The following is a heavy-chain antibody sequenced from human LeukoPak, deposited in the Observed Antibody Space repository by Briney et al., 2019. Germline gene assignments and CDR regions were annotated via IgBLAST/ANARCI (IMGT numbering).Heavy chain of an antibody. Sequence: GGSLRLSCAASGSTFSNYWMSWVRQAPGKGLEWVANIKQDGSEKYYVDSVKGRFTISRDNAKNSLYLQVNSLRAEDTAVYYCARDLDGGDYWGQGTLVTVSS. CDR1: GSTFSNYW. CDR2: IKQDGSEK. CDR3: ARDLDGGDY. D-gene: IGHD2-15*01. V-gene: IGHV3-7*01. J-gene: IGHJ4*02.